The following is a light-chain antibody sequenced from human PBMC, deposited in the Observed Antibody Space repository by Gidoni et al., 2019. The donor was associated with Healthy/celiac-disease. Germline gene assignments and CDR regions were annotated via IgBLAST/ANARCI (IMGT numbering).Light chain of an antibody. J-gene: IGKJ2*01. CDR2: GAS. V-gene: IGKV3-15*01. CDR3: QQYNNWPLYT. CDR1: QSVSSN. Sequence: EIVRTQSPATLSVSPGERATLSCSASQSVSSNLAWYQQKPGQAPRLLIYGASTRATGIPARFSGSGSGTEFTLTLSSLQSEDFAVYYCQQYNNWPLYTFGQGTKLEIQ.